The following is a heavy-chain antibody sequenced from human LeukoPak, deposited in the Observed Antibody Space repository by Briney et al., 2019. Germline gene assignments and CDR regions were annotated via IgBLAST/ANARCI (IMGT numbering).Heavy chain of an antibody. V-gene: IGHV4-39*02. CDR1: GGSISSSSYY. D-gene: IGHD4-17*01. J-gene: IGHJ6*02. Sequence: NTSETLSLTCTVSGGSISSSSYYWGWIRQPPGKGLEWIGSIYYSGSTYYNPSLKSRVTISVDTSKNQFSLKLSSVTAADTAVYYCARDEYGDDPPGYYYYGMDVWGQGTTVTVSS. CDR3: ARDEYGDDPPGYYYYGMDV. CDR2: IYYSGST.